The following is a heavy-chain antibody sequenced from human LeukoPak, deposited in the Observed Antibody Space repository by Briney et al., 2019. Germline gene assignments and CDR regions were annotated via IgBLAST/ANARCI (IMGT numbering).Heavy chain of an antibody. Sequence: PGGSLRLSCAASGFTFSTYSMNWVRQAPGKGLEWVSFIRSSSSYIYYADSVKGRFTTSRDNAKNSLYLQMNSLRAEDTAVYYCARDYYYDSSGYYFDAFDIWGQGTMVTVSS. CDR1: GFTFSTYS. V-gene: IGHV3-21*01. CDR2: IRSSSSYI. CDR3: ARDYYYDSSGYYFDAFDI. J-gene: IGHJ3*02. D-gene: IGHD3-22*01.